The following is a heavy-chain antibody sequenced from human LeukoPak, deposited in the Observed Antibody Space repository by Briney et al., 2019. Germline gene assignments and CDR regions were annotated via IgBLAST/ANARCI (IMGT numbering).Heavy chain of an antibody. CDR3: AKEVLRFLEWPGDAFDI. Sequence: GGSLRLSCAASGFTFSSYGMHWVRQAPGKGLEWVSAISGSGGSTYYADSVKGRFTIPRDNSKNTLYLQMNSLRAEDTAVYYCAKEVLRFLEWPGDAFDIWGQGTMVTVSS. J-gene: IGHJ3*02. CDR1: GFTFSSYG. V-gene: IGHV3-23*01. CDR2: ISGSGGST. D-gene: IGHD3-3*01.